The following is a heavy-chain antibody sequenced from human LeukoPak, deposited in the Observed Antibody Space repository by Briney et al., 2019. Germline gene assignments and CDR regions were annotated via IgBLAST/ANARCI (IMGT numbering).Heavy chain of an antibody. V-gene: IGHV3-48*03. CDR2: ISSSGSTI. CDR1: GFTFSSYE. Sequence: GGSLRLSCAASGFTFSSYEMNWVRQAPGKGLEWVSYISSSGSTIYYADSVKGRFTISRDNAKNSLYLQMNSLRAEDTAVYYCARNQGFTMVRGAGPDYWGQGTLVTVSS. CDR3: ARNQGFTMVRGAGPDY. D-gene: IGHD3-10*01. J-gene: IGHJ4*02.